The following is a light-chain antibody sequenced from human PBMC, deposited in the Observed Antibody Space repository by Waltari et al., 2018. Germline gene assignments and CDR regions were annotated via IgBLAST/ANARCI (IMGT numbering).Light chain of an antibody. Sequence: DIVMTQSPDSLAVSLGERATINCKSSQNVVFSSNNKNYLAWYQQKPGQTPRLLIYGASTRASGVPDRFSGSGSGTDFTLTISSLQAEDVAVYYCQQYHSAPRTFGQGTKVEIK. CDR2: GAS. V-gene: IGKV4-1*01. J-gene: IGKJ1*01. CDR3: QQYHSAPRT. CDR1: QNVVFSSNNKNY.